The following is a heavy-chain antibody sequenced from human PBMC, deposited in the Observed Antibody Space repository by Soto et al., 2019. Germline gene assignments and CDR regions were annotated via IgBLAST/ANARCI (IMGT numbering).Heavy chain of an antibody. CDR3: ARTFYGGNSFDY. CDR2: IYWDDDK. CDR1: GFSLSTREVG. D-gene: IGHD4-17*01. Sequence: SGPKLVNPTQTLTLNCTFSGFSLSTREVGVGWIRQPPGKALEWLAVIYWDDDKRYSPSLKSRLTITKDTSKNQVVLTMTNMDPVDTATYYCARTFYGGNSFDYWGQGTLVTVSS. J-gene: IGHJ4*02. V-gene: IGHV2-5*02.